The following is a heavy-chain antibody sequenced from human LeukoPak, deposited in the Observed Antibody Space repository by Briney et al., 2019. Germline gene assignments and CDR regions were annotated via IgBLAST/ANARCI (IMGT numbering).Heavy chain of an antibody. CDR3: ASARPAFGEEGDY. CDR1: GYSFTSYW. V-gene: IGHV5-51*01. D-gene: IGHD3-10*01. Sequence: HGESLKISCKGSGYSFTSYWIGWVRQMPGKGLEWMGIIYPGDSDTRCSPSFQGQVTISADKSISTAYLQWSSLKASDTAMYYCASARPAFGEEGDYWGQGTLVTVSS. J-gene: IGHJ4*02. CDR2: IYPGDSDT.